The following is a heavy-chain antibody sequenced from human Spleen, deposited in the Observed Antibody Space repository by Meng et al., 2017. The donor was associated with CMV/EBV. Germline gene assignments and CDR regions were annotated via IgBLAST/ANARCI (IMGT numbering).Heavy chain of an antibody. J-gene: IGHJ3*02. CDR3: ARALGSTSSYEDLGAFDI. Sequence: ASVKVSCKASGYTFTSYDINWVRQAPGQGLEWMGWINPNSGGTDYAQKFQGRVTMTRDTSISTAYMELSRLRSDDTAVYYCARALGSTSSYEDLGAFDIWGQGTRVTVSS. V-gene: IGHV1-2*02. CDR1: GYTFTSYD. D-gene: IGHD2-2*01. CDR2: INPNSGGT.